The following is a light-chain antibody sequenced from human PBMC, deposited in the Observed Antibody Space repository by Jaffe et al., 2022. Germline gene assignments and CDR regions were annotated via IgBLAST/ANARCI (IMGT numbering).Light chain of an antibody. V-gene: IGLV3-19*01. CDR1: SLRSNY. CDR3: NSRDSSGKPKV. J-gene: IGLJ3*02. Sequence: SSELTQDPAVSVALGQTVRITCQGDSLRSNYANWYQQKPGQAPVVVMYGKNNRPSGIPDRFSGSTSGNTASLTITGVQAEDEADYYCNSRDSSGKPKVFGGGTKLTVL. CDR2: GKN.